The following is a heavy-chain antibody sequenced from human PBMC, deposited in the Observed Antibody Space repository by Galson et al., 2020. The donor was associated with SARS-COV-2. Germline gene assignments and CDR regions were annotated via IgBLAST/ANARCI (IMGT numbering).Heavy chain of an antibody. V-gene: IGHV4-61*02. Sequence: SETLSLTCTVSGGSISSGSYYWSWIRQPAGKGLEWVGRIYTSGSTIYNPSLQSRVTISIDTSKNQFSLKLTSVTAADTAVYYCAREPYDNRGHSHIDPLGQGTLVTVSS. CDR2: IYTSGST. J-gene: IGHJ5*02. D-gene: IGHD3-22*01. CDR1: GGSISSGSYY. CDR3: AREPYDNRGHSHIDP.